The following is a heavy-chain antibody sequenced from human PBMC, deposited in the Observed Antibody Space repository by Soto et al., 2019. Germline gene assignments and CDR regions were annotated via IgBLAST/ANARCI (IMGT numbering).Heavy chain of an antibody. CDR2: IIPIFGTA. Sequence: QVQLVQSGAEVKKPGSSVKVSCKASGGTFSSYAISWVRQARGQGLEWMGGIIPIFGTANYAQKLQGRVTMTTDTSTSTAYMELRSLRSDDTAVYYCARPPMARGGDYAFDIWGQGTMVTVSS. J-gene: IGHJ3*02. CDR1: GGTFSSYA. D-gene: IGHD2-21*01. V-gene: IGHV1-69*06. CDR3: ARPPMARGGDYAFDI.